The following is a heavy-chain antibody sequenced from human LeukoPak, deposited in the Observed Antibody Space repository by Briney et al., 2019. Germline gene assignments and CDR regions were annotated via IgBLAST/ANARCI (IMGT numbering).Heavy chain of an antibody. CDR3: ARANNSSSDAFDI. V-gene: IGHV1-2*02. CDR2: INPNSGGT. J-gene: IGHJ3*02. CDR1: GYTFTGYY. D-gene: IGHD6-6*01. Sequence: GASVKVSCKASGYTFTGYYMHWVRQAPGQGLEWMGWINPNSGGTNYAQKFQGRVTITADESTSTAYMELSSLRSEDTAVYYCARANNSSSDAFDIWGQGTMVTVSS.